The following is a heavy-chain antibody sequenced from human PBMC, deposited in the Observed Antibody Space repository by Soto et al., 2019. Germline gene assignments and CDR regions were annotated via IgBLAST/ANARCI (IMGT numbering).Heavy chain of an antibody. V-gene: IGHV2-5*02. Sequence: QITLKESGPTLVKPTQTLTLTCTFSGFSLSTSGVGVGWIRQPPGKAPEWLALIYWDDDKRYSPSLKSRVSITKDTSKNQVVLTMTNMDPVDTATYYCAHRGCSSTSCYPDYWGQGTLVTVSS. CDR1: GFSLSTSGVG. CDR3: AHRGCSSTSCYPDY. J-gene: IGHJ4*02. D-gene: IGHD2-2*01. CDR2: IYWDDDK.